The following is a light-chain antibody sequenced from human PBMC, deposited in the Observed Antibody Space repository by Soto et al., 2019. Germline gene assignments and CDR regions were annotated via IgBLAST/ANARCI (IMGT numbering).Light chain of an antibody. J-gene: IGKJ2*03. CDR1: QNIGTW. Sequence: DIQMTQSPSTLSASVGDRVTITCRASQNIGTWLAWYQQKPGKAPNLLIYQASTLHSGVPSRFSGDGSGTEFTLTINRLQPDDFAAYFCQQYTVESQSFGQGTKLEIK. CDR2: QAS. V-gene: IGKV1-5*03. CDR3: QQYTVESQS.